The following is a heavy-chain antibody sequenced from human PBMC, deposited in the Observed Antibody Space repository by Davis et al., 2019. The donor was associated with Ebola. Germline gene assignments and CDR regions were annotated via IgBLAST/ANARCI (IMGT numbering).Heavy chain of an antibody. Sequence: PGGSLRLSCAASGFTVSSNYMSWVRQAPGKGLEWVSVIYSGGSTYYADSVKGRFTISRDNSKNTLYLQMNSLRAEDTAMYYCARRGVSTSTWLDPWGQGTLVTVSS. D-gene: IGHD2-2*01. CDR2: IYSGGST. J-gene: IGHJ5*02. CDR1: GFTVSSNY. V-gene: IGHV3-53*01. CDR3: ARRGVSTSTWLDP.